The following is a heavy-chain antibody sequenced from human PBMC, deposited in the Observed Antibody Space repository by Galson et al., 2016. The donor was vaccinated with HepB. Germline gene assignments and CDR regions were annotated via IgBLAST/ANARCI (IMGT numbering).Heavy chain of an antibody. V-gene: IGHV3-30*18. CDR1: GFSFNNYG. CDR2: ISSDGGNK. Sequence: SLRLACAASGFSFNNYGMHGVRQAPGKRLEWVAVISSDGGNKNYSDSVKGRFTIYRDNSKNTLFLQMNSLRTEDTAVYCCAKLPGAAAATSDPFDIWGQGTMVTVS. J-gene: IGHJ3*02. CDR3: AKLPGAAAATSDPFDI. D-gene: IGHD6-13*01.